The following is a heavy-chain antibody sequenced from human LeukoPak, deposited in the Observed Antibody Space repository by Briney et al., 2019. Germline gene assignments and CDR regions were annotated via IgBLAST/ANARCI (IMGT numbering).Heavy chain of an antibody. D-gene: IGHD3-16*01. CDR1: GFTFSNYA. J-gene: IGHJ4*02. V-gene: IGHV3-7*01. Sequence: GGSLRLSCEASGFTFSNYAMSWVRQAPGKGLEWVANLGQDGTKKYYVDSVKGRFTISRDNAKNSLYLQMDSLRPEDTAVYYCARDRGTQSDYWGQGTLVTVSS. CDR2: LGQDGTKK. CDR3: ARDRGTQSDY.